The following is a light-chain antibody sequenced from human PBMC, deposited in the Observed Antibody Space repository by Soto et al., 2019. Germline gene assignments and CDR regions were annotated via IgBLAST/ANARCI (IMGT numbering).Light chain of an antibody. J-gene: IGKJ3*01. Sequence: DIVMTQSPDSLAVSLGERATINCKSSQSVLYNSNNKNYLAWYQQKPGQAPKMLIYWASTRESGVPDRFSGSGSGTNFTLTVSSLQAEDVAVYHCQQYRSSPFTFGPGTKVDIK. CDR2: WAS. CDR3: QQYRSSPFT. CDR1: QSVLYNSNNKNY. V-gene: IGKV4-1*01.